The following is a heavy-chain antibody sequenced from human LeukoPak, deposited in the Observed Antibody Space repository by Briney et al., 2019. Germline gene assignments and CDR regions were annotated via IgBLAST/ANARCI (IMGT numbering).Heavy chain of an antibody. V-gene: IGHV3-74*03. Sequence: GGSLRLSCAASGFTFSNYWMHWVRQAPGKGLVWVSRINSDGTDTTYADSVKGRFSISRDNAKNTLYLQMNSLRVEDTAVYYCARGSGYSYGFDHWGLGTLFAVSA. J-gene: IGHJ4*02. CDR2: INSDGTDT. CDR3: ARGSGYSYGFDH. D-gene: IGHD5-18*01. CDR1: GFTFSNYW.